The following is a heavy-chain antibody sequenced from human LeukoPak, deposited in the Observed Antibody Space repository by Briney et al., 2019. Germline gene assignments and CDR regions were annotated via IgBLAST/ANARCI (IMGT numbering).Heavy chain of an antibody. V-gene: IGHV4-39*07. CDR3: ARRIGSYGQTY. CDR1: GGSISSSSYY. Sequence: PSETLSLTCTVSGGSISSSSYYWGWIRQPPGKGLEWIGSIYYSGSTYYNPSLKSRVTISVDTSKNQFSLKLSSVTAADTAVYYCARRIGSYGQTYWGQGTLVTVSS. D-gene: IGHD5-18*01. CDR2: IYYSGST. J-gene: IGHJ4*02.